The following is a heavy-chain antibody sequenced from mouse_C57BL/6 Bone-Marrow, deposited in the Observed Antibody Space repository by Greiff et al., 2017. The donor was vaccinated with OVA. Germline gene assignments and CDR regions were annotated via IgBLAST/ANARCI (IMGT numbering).Heavy chain of an antibody. CDR3: ARDGYYGSSYRYFDV. V-gene: IGHV3-6*01. J-gene: IGHJ1*03. CDR1: GYSITSGYY. CDR2: ISYDGSN. Sequence: EVHLVESGPGLVKPSQSLSLTCSVTGYSITSGYYWNWIRQFPGNKLEWMGYISYDGSNNYNPSLKNRISITRDTSKNQFFLKLNSVTTEDTATYYCARDGYYGSSYRYFDVWGTGTTVTVSS. D-gene: IGHD1-1*01.